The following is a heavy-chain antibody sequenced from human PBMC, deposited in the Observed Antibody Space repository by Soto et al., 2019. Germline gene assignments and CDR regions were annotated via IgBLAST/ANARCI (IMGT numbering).Heavy chain of an antibody. Sequence: GGSLRLSCEVSGFTFSMYSMSWVRQSPGKGLEWVAKIPQDGVDGHYADSVKGRFTIARDNGKNSLYLQLNNLRAEDTAVYYCARDHLILPAHDFFYGSDVWGRGATVTVSS. V-gene: IGHV3-7*03. CDR2: IPQDGVDG. CDR1: GFTFSMYS. J-gene: IGHJ6*02. CDR3: ARDHLILPAHDFFYGSDV. D-gene: IGHD2-21*02.